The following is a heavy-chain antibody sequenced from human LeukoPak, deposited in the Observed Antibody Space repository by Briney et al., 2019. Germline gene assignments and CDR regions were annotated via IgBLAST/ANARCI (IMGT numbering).Heavy chain of an antibody. J-gene: IGHJ4*02. CDR1: GGTFSSYA. D-gene: IGHD3-10*01. CDR3: ARDRMVRGVPHYYFDY. V-gene: IGHV1-69*13. Sequence: GASVKVSCKASGGTFSSYAISWVRQAPGQGLEWTGGIIPIFGTANYAQKFQGRVTITADESTSTAYMELSSLRSEDTAVYYCARDRMVRGVPHYYFDYWGQGTLVTVSS. CDR2: IIPIFGTA.